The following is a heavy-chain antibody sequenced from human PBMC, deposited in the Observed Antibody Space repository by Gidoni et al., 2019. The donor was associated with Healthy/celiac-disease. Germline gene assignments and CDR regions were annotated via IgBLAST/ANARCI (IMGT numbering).Heavy chain of an antibody. Sequence: EVQLVESGGGLVKPGGSLRLSCAASGFPFSNAWMSLVRQAPGKGLGWVGRIKRKTDGGTTDYAAPVKGRFTISRDDSKNTLYLQMNSLKTEDTAVYYCTTDVVVTAYSNWGQGTLVTVSS. V-gene: IGHV3-15*01. J-gene: IGHJ4*02. CDR1: GFPFSNAW. CDR3: TTDVVVTAYSN. D-gene: IGHD2-21*02. CDR2: IKRKTDGGTT.